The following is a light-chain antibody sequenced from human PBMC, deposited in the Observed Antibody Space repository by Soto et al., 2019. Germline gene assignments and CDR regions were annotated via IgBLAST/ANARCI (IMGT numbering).Light chain of an antibody. Sequence: EIVLTQSPGTLSLSPGERATLSCRAGQSVSSSYLAWYQQKPGQAPRLLIYGASSRATGIPARSSASGSGTDFTLTISSLEPEDFAVYYCHQRSGWPPWTFGQGTKVDIK. CDR3: HQRSGWPPWT. CDR1: QSVSSSY. CDR2: GAS. V-gene: IGKV3D-20*02. J-gene: IGKJ1*01.